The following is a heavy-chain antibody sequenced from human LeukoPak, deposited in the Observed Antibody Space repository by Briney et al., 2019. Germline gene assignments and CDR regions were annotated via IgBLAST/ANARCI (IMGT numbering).Heavy chain of an antibody. CDR2: IYYSGSP. J-gene: IGHJ6*03. CDR3: ASFHGGNLLRPYYYYMDV. Sequence: SETLSLTCTVSGGSISSSSYYWGWIRQPPGKGLEWIGSIYYSGSPYYNPSLKSRVTISVDTSKNQFSLKLSSVTAADTAVYYCASFHGGNLLRPYYYYMDVWGKGTTVTVSS. V-gene: IGHV4-39*01. CDR1: GGSISSSSYY. D-gene: IGHD4-23*01.